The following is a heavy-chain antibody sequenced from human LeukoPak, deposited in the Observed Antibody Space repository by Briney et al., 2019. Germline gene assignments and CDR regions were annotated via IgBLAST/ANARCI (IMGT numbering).Heavy chain of an antibody. CDR2: ISGSGGST. CDR3: AKDSPPPNYYDSSGYFDY. V-gene: IGHV3-23*01. D-gene: IGHD3-22*01. Sequence: GSLRLSCAASGFTFSSYAMSWVRQAPGKGLEWVSAISGSGGSTYYADSVKGRFTISRDNSKNTLYLQMNSLRAEDTAVYYCAKDSPPPNYYDSSGYFDYWGQGTLVTVSS. J-gene: IGHJ4*02. CDR1: GFTFSSYA.